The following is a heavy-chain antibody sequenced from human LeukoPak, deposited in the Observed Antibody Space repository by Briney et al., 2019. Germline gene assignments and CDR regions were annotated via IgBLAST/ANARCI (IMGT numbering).Heavy chain of an antibody. CDR2: IYYSGST. CDR1: ARSLSSDY. CDR3: ARQYYYDSSGSNWFDP. D-gene: IGHD3-22*01. J-gene: IGHJ5*02. V-gene: IGHV4-59*01. Sequence: PPETLSLTCTVSARSLSSDYWSWIRQPPGEGRGWVGYIYYSGSTKYNPSLKSRVTISVDTSKNQFSQKLSSVTAADTAVYYCARQYYYDSSGSNWFDPWGQGTLVTVSS.